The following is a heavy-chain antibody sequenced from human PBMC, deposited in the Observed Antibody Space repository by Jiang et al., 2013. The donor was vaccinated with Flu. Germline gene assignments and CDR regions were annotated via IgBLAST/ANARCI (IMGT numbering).Heavy chain of an antibody. D-gene: IGHD3-22*01. CDR1: GGSISSYY. J-gene: IGHJ4*02. V-gene: IGHV4-59*08. CDR3: ARSRRIGGYYYFDY. Sequence: LLKPSETLSLTCTVSGGSISSYYWNWIRQPPGKGLEWIGYIYYSGSTNYNPSLKSRVTISVDTSKNQFSLKLSSVTAADTAVYYCARSRRIGGYYYFDYWGQGTLVTVSS. CDR2: IYYSGST.